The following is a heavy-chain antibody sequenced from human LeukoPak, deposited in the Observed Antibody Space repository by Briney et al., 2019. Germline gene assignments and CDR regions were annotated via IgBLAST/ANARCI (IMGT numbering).Heavy chain of an antibody. CDR2: ISSSSSYI. J-gene: IGHJ4*02. CDR3: ARDDIVALFDY. CDR1: GFTFSSYS. Sequence: GALRLSRAASGFTFSSYSMNWVRQAPGKGLEWVSSISSSSSYIYYADSVKGRFTISRDNAKNSLYLQMNSLRAEDTAVYYCARDDIVALFDYWGQGTLVTVSS. V-gene: IGHV3-21*01. D-gene: IGHD5-12*01.